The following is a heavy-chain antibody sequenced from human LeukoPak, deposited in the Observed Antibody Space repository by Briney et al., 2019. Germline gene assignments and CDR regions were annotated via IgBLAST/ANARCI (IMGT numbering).Heavy chain of an antibody. CDR1: GGSISSYY. J-gene: IGHJ4*02. CDR2: IYYSGST. V-gene: IGHV4-59*01. Sequence: PSETLSLTCTVSGGSISSYYWSWIRQPPGKGLEWIGYIYYSGSTNYNPSLKSRVTISVDTSKNQFSLKLSSVTAADTAVYYCARVGGYSGYDSPRVFDYWGQGTLVTVSS. CDR3: ARVGGYSGYDSPRVFDY. D-gene: IGHD5-12*01.